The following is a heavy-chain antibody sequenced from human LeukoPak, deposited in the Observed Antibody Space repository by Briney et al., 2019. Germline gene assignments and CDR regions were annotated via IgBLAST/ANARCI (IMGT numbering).Heavy chain of an antibody. CDR2: IYYSGST. V-gene: IGHV4-59*01. CDR3: ARARSGKNYYSGMDV. CDR1: GGSISSYY. Sequence: SETLSLTCTVSGGSISSYYWSWIRQPPGKGLEWIGYIYYSGSTNYNPSLKSRVTISVDASKNQFSLKLSSVTAADTAVYYCARARSGKNYYSGMDVWGQGTTVTVSS. J-gene: IGHJ6*02. D-gene: IGHD1-26*01.